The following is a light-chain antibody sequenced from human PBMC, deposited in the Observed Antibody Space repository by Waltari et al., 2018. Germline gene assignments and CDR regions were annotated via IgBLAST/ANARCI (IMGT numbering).Light chain of an antibody. CDR2: RNN. CDR3: ATWDDSLSGPV. CDR1: SSNIGSNY. V-gene: IGLV1-47*01. Sequence: HSVLTQPPSASGTPGQRVTISCSGSSSNIGSNYVYWSQQPPGTAPKLIIYRNNRRPSVVPDGFSGSKSGTSAPVAIGGLRSGDEADYYCATWDDSLSGPVFGGGTKLTVL. J-gene: IGLJ3*02.